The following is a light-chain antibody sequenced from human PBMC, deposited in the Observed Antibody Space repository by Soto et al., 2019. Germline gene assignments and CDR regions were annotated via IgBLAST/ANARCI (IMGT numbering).Light chain of an antibody. CDR1: SSDVGGYNY. V-gene: IGLV2-14*01. CDR2: DVS. J-gene: IGLJ2*01. CDR3: SSYTSRSTLV. Sequence: QSVLTQPASVSGSPGQSITIPCTGTSSDVGGYNYVSWYQQHPGKAPKLMIYDVSNRPSGVSNRFSGSKSGNTASLTISGRKAEDEADYYCSSYTSRSTLVFGGGTKLTV.